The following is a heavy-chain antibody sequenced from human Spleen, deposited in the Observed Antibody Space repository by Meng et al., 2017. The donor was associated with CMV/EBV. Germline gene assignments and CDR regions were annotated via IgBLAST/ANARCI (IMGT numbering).Heavy chain of an antibody. CDR3: ARGPRFLEWLSSLYYYYYGMDV. V-gene: IGHV1-69*05. J-gene: IGHJ6*02. D-gene: IGHD3-3*01. Sequence: SVKVSCKASGGTFSSYAISWVRQAPGQGLEWMGGIIPIFGTANYAQKFQGRVTITTDESTSTAYMELSSLRSEDTAVYYCARGPRFLEWLSSLYYYYYGMDVWGQGTTVTVSS. CDR1: GGTFSSYA. CDR2: IIPIFGTA.